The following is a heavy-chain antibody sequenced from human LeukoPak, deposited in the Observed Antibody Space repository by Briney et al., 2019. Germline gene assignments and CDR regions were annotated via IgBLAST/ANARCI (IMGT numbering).Heavy chain of an antibody. J-gene: IGHJ5*02. Sequence: PSETLSLTCTVSGGSIGSSDYYWSWIRQHPGKGLEWIGYIYYTGSPYYNPSLKSRVTMSMDTSKNQFSLKLSSVTAADTAVYYCARDRAVVTWGIAHWFDPWGQGTLVTVSS. CDR1: GGSIGSSDYY. D-gene: IGHD2-21*02. CDR3: ARDRAVVTWGIAHWFDP. V-gene: IGHV4-31*03. CDR2: IYYTGSP.